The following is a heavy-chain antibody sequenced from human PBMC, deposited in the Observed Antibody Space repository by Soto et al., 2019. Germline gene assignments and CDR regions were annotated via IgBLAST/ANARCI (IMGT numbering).Heavy chain of an antibody. V-gene: IGHV1-69*01. CDR3: ATALGCRSTSCTLDY. D-gene: IGHD2-2*01. CDR1: GGTFGSYA. Sequence: QVQLVQSGAEVKKPGSSVKVSCKASGGTFGSYAFSWVRQAPGQGLEWMGGIIPVSGAAHYAQKFQGRVTTTADQSTSTAYMELSSLSSQDTAVYYCATALGCRSTSCTLDYWGQGTRVIASS. CDR2: IIPVSGAA. J-gene: IGHJ4*02.